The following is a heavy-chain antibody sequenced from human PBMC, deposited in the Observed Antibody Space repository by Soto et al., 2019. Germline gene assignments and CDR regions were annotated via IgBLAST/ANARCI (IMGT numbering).Heavy chain of an antibody. V-gene: IGHV4-39*01. J-gene: IGHJ4*02. Sequence: SETLSLTCAVSGGSISGSYYYWGWLRQSPGKGLEWIGSVYYTGSTSYNPSLKSRVTMSVDTSKKQFSLRLSSVTAADTAVYYCARFRDSGRYVDYWGQGPQVTVSS. D-gene: IGHD3-10*01. CDR3: ARFRDSGRYVDY. CDR2: VYYTGST. CDR1: GGSISGSYYY.